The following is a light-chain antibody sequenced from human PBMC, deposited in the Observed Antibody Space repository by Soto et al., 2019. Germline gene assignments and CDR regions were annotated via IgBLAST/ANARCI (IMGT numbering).Light chain of an antibody. Sequence: DIQMTQSPSTLAASVGDRVTITCRASQSISSWLAWYQQKPGKAPKLLIYTASSLQSGVPSRFSGSGSGTDFTLTISRLEPEDFAVYYCQQYFGAPLTFGGGTKGDIK. V-gene: IGKV1-5*01. J-gene: IGKJ4*01. CDR2: TAS. CDR1: QSISSW. CDR3: QQYFGAPLT.